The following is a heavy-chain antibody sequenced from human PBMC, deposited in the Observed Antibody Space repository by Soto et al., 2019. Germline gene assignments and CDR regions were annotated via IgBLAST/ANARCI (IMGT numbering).Heavy chain of an antibody. V-gene: IGHV3-33*01. D-gene: IGHD2-15*01. CDR2: IWYDGSNK. Sequence: PGGSLRLSCAASGFTFSSYGMHWVRQAPGKGLEWVAVIWYDGSNKYYADSVKGRFTISRDNSKNTLYLQMNSLRAEDTAVYYCAREGPRYCSGGSCYLSYWGQGXLVTVSS. J-gene: IGHJ4*02. CDR3: AREGPRYCSGGSCYLSY. CDR1: GFTFSSYG.